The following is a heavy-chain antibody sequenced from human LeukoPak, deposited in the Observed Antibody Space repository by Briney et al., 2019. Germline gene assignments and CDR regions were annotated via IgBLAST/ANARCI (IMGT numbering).Heavy chain of an antibody. CDR1: GYTLTELS. V-gene: IGHV1-24*01. D-gene: IGHD3-3*01. CDR3: ATVFGNGEYYDFWSGYLY. J-gene: IGHJ4*02. CDR2: FDPEDSET. Sequence: ASVKVSCKVSGYTLTELSMHWVRQAPGKGLEWMGGFDPEDSETIYAQKFQGRVTMTEDTSTDTAYMELSSLRSEDTAVYYCATVFGNGEYYDFWSGYLYWGQGTLVTVSS.